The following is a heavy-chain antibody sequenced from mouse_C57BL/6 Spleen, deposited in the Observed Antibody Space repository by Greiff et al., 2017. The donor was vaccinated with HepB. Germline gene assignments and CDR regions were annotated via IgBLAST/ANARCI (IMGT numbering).Heavy chain of an antibody. V-gene: IGHV1-26*01. J-gene: IGHJ3*01. Sequence: EVQLQQSGPELVKPGASVKISCKASGYTFTDYYMNWVKQSHGKSLEWIGDINPNNGGTSYNQKFKGKATLTVDKSSSTAYMELRSLPSEDSAVYYCARSLDSSGLAWFAYWGQGTLVTVSA. CDR2: INPNNGGT. CDR1: GYTFTDYY. D-gene: IGHD3-2*02. CDR3: ARSLDSSGLAWFAY.